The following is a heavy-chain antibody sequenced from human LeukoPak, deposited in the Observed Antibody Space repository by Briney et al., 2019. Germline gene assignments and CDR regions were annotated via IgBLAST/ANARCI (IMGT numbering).Heavy chain of an antibody. V-gene: IGHV3-53*01. J-gene: IGHJ4*02. Sequence: PGGSLRLSCAASGFTVSSNYMGWVRQAPGKGLEWVSVIYSGGSTYYADSVKGRFTFSRDNSKNTLYLQMNSLRGDDTAVYYCARVQYSYGYDGSFYWGQGTLVTVSS. CDR2: IYSGGST. D-gene: IGHD5-18*01. CDR1: GFTVSSNY. CDR3: ARVQYSYGYDGSFY.